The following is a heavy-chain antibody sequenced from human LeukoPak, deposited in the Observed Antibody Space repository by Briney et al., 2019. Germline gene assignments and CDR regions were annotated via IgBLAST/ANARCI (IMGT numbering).Heavy chain of an antibody. V-gene: IGHV4-39*01. CDR3: ARDSSATRRAGCNAFDI. J-gene: IGHJ3*02. CDR1: GGSISSSSYY. Sequence: SETLSLTCTVSGGSISSSSYYWGWIRQPPGKGLEGIGSIYYSGSTYYNPSLKSRVTISVDTSKNQFSLKLSSVTAADTAVYYCARDSSATRRAGCNAFDIWGQGTMVTVSS. CDR2: IYYSGST. D-gene: IGHD3-22*01.